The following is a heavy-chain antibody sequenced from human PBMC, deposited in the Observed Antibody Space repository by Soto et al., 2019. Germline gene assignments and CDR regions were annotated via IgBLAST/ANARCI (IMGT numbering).Heavy chain of an antibody. V-gene: IGHV4-34*01. D-gene: IGHD3-10*01. CDR1: GGSFSGYY. Sequence: SETLSLTCAVYGGSFSGYYWSWIRQPPGKGLEWIGEINHSGSTNYNPSLKSRVTISVDTSKNQFSLKLSSVTAADTAVYYCARGYYGSGSYYRNYYYGMVVWGQGTTVTVSS. CDR2: INHSGST. J-gene: IGHJ6*02. CDR3: ARGYYGSGSYYRNYYYGMVV.